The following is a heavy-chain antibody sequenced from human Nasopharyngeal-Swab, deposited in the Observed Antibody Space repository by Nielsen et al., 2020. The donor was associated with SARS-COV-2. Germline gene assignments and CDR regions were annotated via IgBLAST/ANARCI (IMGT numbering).Heavy chain of an antibody. CDR2: ISAYNGNT. CDR3: ARTRPGIVNWFDP. Sequence: ASVKVSCKASGYTFTSYGISWVRQAPGQGLEWMGWISAYNGNTNYAQKFQDRLTITRDTSASTAYMELSSLRSEDTAVYYCARTRPGIVNWFDPWGQGTLVTVSS. CDR1: GYTFTSYG. J-gene: IGHJ5*02. D-gene: IGHD1-26*01. V-gene: IGHV1-18*01.